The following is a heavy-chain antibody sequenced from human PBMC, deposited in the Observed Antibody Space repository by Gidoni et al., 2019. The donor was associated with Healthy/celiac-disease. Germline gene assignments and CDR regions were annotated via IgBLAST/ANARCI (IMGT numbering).Heavy chain of an antibody. D-gene: IGHD2-15*01. CDR1: GFTFSSYA. J-gene: IGHJ4*02. V-gene: IGHV3-64*01. Sequence: EVQLVASGGGLVQPGGSLRLSCAASGFTFSSYAMHWVRQAPGKGLEYVSAISSNGGSTYYANSVKGRFTISRDNSKNTLYLQMGSLRAEDMAVYYCAREDCSGGSCYFDYWGQGTLVTVSS. CDR2: ISSNGGST. CDR3: AREDCSGGSCYFDY.